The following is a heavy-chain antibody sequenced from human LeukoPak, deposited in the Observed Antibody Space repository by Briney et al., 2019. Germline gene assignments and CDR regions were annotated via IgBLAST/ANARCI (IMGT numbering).Heavy chain of an antibody. J-gene: IGHJ4*02. Sequence: SETLSLTRAVYGGSFSGYYWSWIRQPPGKGLEWIGEINHSGSTNHNPSLKSRVTISVDTSKNQFSLKLSSVTAADTATYYCARAVSGRFDYWGQGTLVTVSS. CDR2: INHSGST. CDR3: ARAVSGRFDY. CDR1: GGSFSGYY. V-gene: IGHV4-34*01. D-gene: IGHD6-19*01.